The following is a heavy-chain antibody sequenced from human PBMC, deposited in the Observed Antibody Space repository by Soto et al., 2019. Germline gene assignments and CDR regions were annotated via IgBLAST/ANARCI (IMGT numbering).Heavy chain of an antibody. CDR1: GCTFRTYC. V-gene: IGHV3-7*03. J-gene: IGHJ6*02. CDR3: ARYRSGSSSLPYFHYYGMDV. Sequence: TXSLSFVASGCTFRTYCMTWVRQARRKGLEVVANIRPYAYDGNYVDSVEGRFTISRDDAKNSLFLQMNNLRVEDTAVYFCARYRSGSSSLPYFHYYGMDVCGQRTTVTVSS. CDR2: IRPYAYDG. D-gene: IGHD3-3*01.